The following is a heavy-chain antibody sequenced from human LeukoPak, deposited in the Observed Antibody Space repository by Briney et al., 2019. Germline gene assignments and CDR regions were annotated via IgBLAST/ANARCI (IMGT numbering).Heavy chain of an antibody. J-gene: IGHJ5*02. V-gene: IGHV4-34*01. CDR2: INHSGST. Sequence: PSETLSLTCVVYGGSVSGYYWSWIRQTPGKGLEWMGEINHSGSTKYDPSLKSRVTISIDTSKNQFSLKLSSVTAADTAVYYCASIRASIYDYASGTYRYNCFDPWGQGTLVTVSS. D-gene: IGHD3-10*01. CDR1: GGSVSGYY. CDR3: ASIRASIYDYASGTYRYNCFDP.